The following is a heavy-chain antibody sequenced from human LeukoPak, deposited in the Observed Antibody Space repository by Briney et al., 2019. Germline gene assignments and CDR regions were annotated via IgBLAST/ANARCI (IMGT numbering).Heavy chain of an antibody. CDR3: ARQFSSGWYYFDY. CDR2: ISSSGSTV. J-gene: IGHJ4*02. D-gene: IGHD6-19*01. V-gene: IGHV3-48*02. CDR1: GFTFSNYA. Sequence: PGGSLRLSCAASGFTFSNYAMNWVRQAPGKGLEWVSYISSSGSTVYYADSVRGRLTISRDNAEKSLYVQMNSLRDEDTAVYYCARQFSSGWYYFDYWGQGTLVTVSS.